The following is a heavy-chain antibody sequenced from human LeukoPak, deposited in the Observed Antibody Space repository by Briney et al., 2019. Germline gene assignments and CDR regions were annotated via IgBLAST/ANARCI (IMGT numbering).Heavy chain of an antibody. CDR2: IYPGDSDT. Sequence: GESLKISCKASGYTYTNYWIGWVRQMPGKGLEWMGIIYPGDSDTRYSPSFQGQVTISADKSISAAYLQWSSLKASDTAMYYCARWGGATSWDFDPWGQGTLVSVSS. V-gene: IGHV5-51*01. CDR3: ARWGGATSWDFDP. J-gene: IGHJ5*02. D-gene: IGHD1-26*01. CDR1: GYTYTNYW.